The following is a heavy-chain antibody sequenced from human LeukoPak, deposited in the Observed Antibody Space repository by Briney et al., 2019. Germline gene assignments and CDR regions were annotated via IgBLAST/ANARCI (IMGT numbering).Heavy chain of an antibody. Sequence: ASVKVSCNASGGTFSSYAISWVRQAPGQGLEWMGGIIPIFGTANYAQKFQGRVTITADKSTSTAYMELSSLRSEDTAVYYCARALYGYSSQLGFDYWGQGTLVTVSS. V-gene: IGHV1-69*06. J-gene: IGHJ4*02. CDR3: ARALYGYSSQLGFDY. CDR2: IIPIFGTA. D-gene: IGHD6-13*01. CDR1: GGTFSSYA.